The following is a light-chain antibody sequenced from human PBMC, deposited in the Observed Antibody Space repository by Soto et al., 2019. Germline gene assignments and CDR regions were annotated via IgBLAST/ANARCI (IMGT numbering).Light chain of an antibody. Sequence: IQMTQSPLFLSASVGDRVTITCQASQDITNYLNWYQQKPGKAPKLLIYDASMLESGVPSRFTGSGSGTHFTLTISGLQPEDIATFYCQQYDGFPYSFGQGTKLEI. CDR3: QQYDGFPYS. V-gene: IGKV1-33*01. CDR2: DAS. J-gene: IGKJ2*03. CDR1: QDITNY.